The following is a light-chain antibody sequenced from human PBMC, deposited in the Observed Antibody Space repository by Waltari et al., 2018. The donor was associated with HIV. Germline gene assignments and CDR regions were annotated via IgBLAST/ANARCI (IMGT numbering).Light chain of an antibody. V-gene: IGKV1-33*01. Sequence: MTQSPSSLSASVGDRVTITCQASQDISNYLNWYQQKPGKAPKLLIYDASNLETGVPSRFSGSGSGTDFTFTISSLQPEDIATYYCQQYDNLPRLTFGGGTKVEIK. CDR1: QDISNY. J-gene: IGKJ4*01. CDR3: QQYDNLPRLT. CDR2: DAS.